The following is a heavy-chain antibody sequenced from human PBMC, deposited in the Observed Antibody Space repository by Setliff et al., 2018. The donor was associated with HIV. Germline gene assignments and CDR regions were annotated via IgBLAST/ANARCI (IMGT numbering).Heavy chain of an antibody. V-gene: IGHV4-59*01. J-gene: IGHJ4*02. CDR2: IHYSGST. Sequence: SETLSLTCTVSRGSISRYYWSWIRQSPEKGLEWIGYIHYSGSTNYNPSLKSRVTISLDTSKNQFSLKLSSVTAADTAIYYCARLRDMEWELIGLDYWGRGTLVTVSS. CDR3: ARLRDMEWELIGLDY. D-gene: IGHD1-26*01. CDR1: RGSISRYY.